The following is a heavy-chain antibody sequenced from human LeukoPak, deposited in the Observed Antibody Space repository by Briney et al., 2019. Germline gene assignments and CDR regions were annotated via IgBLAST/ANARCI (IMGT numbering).Heavy chain of an antibody. V-gene: IGHV3-33*01. Sequence: GGSLRLSCAASGLTFSRYGMHWVRQAPGKGLEWVAVIWYDGSNKYYADSVKGRFTTSRDNSKNTLYLQMNSLRAEDTAVYYCARDIDEYSGSYGSNYWGQGTLVTVSS. D-gene: IGHD1-26*01. J-gene: IGHJ4*02. CDR1: GLTFSRYG. CDR2: IWYDGSNK. CDR3: ARDIDEYSGSYGSNY.